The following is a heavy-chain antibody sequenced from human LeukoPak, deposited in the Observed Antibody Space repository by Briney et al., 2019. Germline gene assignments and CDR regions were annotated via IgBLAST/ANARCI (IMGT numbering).Heavy chain of an antibody. D-gene: IGHD1-26*01. J-gene: IGHJ4*02. V-gene: IGHV4-59*01. CDR1: GGSISSYY. Sequence: PSETLSLTCTVSGGSISSYYWSWIRQPPGKGLEWIGYIYYSGSTNYNPSLKSRVTISVDTSKNQFSLKLSSVTAADTAVYYCARVPRVVGATLSFDYWGQGTLVTVSS. CDR3: ARVPRVVGATLSFDY. CDR2: IYYSGST.